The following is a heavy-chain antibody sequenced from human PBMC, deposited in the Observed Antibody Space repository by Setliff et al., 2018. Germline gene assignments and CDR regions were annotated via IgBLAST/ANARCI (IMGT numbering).Heavy chain of an antibody. Sequence: GASVKVSCKASGYTFTRYYMHWVRQAPGQGLEWMGIINPSGGSTSYAQKFQGRVTITADKSTSTAYMELSRLRSEDTAVYYCAISTIFGVVSPTPDAFDIWGQGTMVTVS. CDR2: INPSGGST. J-gene: IGHJ3*02. CDR3: AISTIFGVVSPTPDAFDI. CDR1: GYTFTRYY. D-gene: IGHD3-3*01. V-gene: IGHV1-46*01.